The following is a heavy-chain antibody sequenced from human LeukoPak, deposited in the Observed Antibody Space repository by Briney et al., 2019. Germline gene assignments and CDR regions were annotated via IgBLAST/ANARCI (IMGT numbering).Heavy chain of an antibody. CDR3: ARETYYYDSSGYYTPDQYYYYMDV. Sequence: SETLSLTCTVSGYSISSGYYWGWIRQPPGKGLEGIGSIYHSGSTYYNPSLKSRVTISVDTSKNQFSLKLSSVTAADTAVYYCARETYYYDSSGYYTPDQYYYYMDVWGKGTTVTVSS. D-gene: IGHD3-22*01. CDR2: IYHSGST. V-gene: IGHV4-38-2*02. J-gene: IGHJ6*03. CDR1: GYSISSGYY.